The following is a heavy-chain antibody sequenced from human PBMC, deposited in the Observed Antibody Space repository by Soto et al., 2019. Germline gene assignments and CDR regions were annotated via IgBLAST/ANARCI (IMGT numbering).Heavy chain of an antibody. Sequence: SETLSLTCIVSGGSISSDYWGWIRQPPGKGLEWIGYIFYAGAINYNPSLKSRVTISIDTSEKQFSLNLTSVTAADTAFYYCAKYTGYESLFYFDSWGRGLQVTVSS. V-gene: IGHV4-59*01. CDR3: AKYTGYESLFYFDS. D-gene: IGHD5-12*01. CDR1: GGSISSDY. CDR2: IFYAGAI. J-gene: IGHJ4*01.